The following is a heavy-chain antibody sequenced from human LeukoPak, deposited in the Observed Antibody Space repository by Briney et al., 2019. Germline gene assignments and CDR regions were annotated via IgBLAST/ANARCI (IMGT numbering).Heavy chain of an antibody. Sequence: SETLSLTCTVSGGSISTYYWNWIRQPPGKGLEWLGYIYYSGSANYNPSLNSRVSVSVDTSKNQVSLKLSSVTAADTAVYYCARDRTGNNWFDPWGQGTLVTVSA. CDR2: IYYSGSA. D-gene: IGHD1-1*01. CDR3: ARDRTGNNWFDP. CDR1: GGSISTYY. V-gene: IGHV4-59*01. J-gene: IGHJ5*02.